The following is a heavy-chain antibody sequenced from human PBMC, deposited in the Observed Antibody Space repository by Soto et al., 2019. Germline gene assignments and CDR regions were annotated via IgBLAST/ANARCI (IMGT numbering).Heavy chain of an antibody. CDR2: ISAYNGNT. V-gene: IGHV1-18*01. CDR1: GYTFTSYG. J-gene: IGHJ4*02. Sequence: ASVKVSCKASGYTFTSYGISWVRQAPGQGLEWMGWISAYNGNTNYAQKLQGRVTMTTDTSKNQFSLKLSSVTAADTAVYYCVSGVVPVSFDYWGQGTLVTVSS. D-gene: IGHD2-2*01. CDR3: VSGVVPVSFDY.